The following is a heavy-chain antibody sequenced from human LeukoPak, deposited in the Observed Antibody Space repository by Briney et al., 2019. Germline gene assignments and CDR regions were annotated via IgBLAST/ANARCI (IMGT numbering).Heavy chain of an antibody. CDR2: ISGSGGST. CDR3: AKSGAVRFDP. J-gene: IGHJ5*02. V-gene: IGHV3-23*01. CDR1: GFTFSSYG. Sequence: GGSLRLSCAASGFTFSSYGMSWVRQAPGKGLEWVSGISGSGGSTYYADSVKGRFTISRDNSKNTLYLQLNSLRAEDTAVYYCAKSGAVRFDPWGQGTLVTVSS. D-gene: IGHD3-10*01.